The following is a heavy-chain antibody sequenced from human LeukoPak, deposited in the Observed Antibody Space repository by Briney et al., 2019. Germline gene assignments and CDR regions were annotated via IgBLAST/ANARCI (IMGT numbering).Heavy chain of an antibody. CDR2: INHSGST. Sequence: SETLSLTCAVYGGSFSGYYWSWIRQPPGKGLEWIGEINHSGSTNYNPSLKSRVTISVDTSKNQFSLKLSSVTAADTAVYYCARNAGLLADNVVVPAATVGEGFDPWGQGTLVTVSS. V-gene: IGHV4-34*01. D-gene: IGHD2-2*01. CDR1: GGSFSGYY. CDR3: ARNAGLLADNVVVPAATVGEGFDP. J-gene: IGHJ5*02.